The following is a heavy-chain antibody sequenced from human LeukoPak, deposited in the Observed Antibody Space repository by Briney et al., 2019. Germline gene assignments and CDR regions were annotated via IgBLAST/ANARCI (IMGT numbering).Heavy chain of an antibody. Sequence: VASVKVSCKASGFTFTSSAMQWVRQARGQRLGWIGWIVVGSGNTNYAQKFQERVTITRDMSTSTAYMELSSLRSEDTAVYYCAAGLRVAWTNTPQREFDYWGQGTLVTVSS. V-gene: IGHV1-58*02. D-gene: IGHD2/OR15-2a*01. CDR2: IVVGSGNT. CDR3: AAGLRVAWTNTPQREFDY. J-gene: IGHJ4*02. CDR1: GFTFTSSA.